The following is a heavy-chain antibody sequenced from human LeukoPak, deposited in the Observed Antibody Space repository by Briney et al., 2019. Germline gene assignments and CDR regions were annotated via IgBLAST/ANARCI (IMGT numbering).Heavy chain of an antibody. CDR2: IYSGGST. CDR1: GFTFSSYS. CDR3: ARAGGGSWTVDY. J-gene: IGHJ4*02. Sequence: GGSLRLSCAASGFTFSSYSMNWVRQAPGKGLEWVSVIYSGGSTYYADSVKGRFTISRDNSKNTLYLQMNSLRAEDTAVYYCARAGGGSWTVDYWGQGTLVTVSS. D-gene: IGHD1-26*01. V-gene: IGHV3-66*01.